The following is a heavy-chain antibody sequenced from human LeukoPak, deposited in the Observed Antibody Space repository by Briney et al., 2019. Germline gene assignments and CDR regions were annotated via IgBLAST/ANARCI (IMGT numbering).Heavy chain of an antibody. CDR3: ARLSTTSGWYSWFDP. CDR2: IYYTGST. J-gene: IGHJ5*02. CDR1: GGSISNYY. D-gene: IGHD6-19*01. V-gene: IGHV4-59*08. Sequence: KPSETLSPTCAVSGGSISNYYWSWIRQPPGKGLECIGYIYYTGSTTYNPSLKSRVTISVDSSKNQFSLRLSSVTAADTAVYYCARLSTTSGWYSWFDPWGQGTLVTVSS.